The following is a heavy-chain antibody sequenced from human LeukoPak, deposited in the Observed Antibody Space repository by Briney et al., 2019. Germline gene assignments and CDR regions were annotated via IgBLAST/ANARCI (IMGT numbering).Heavy chain of an antibody. J-gene: IGHJ4*02. CDR2: INPSGGST. CDR3: ATWERWLQFVS. D-gene: IGHD5-24*01. V-gene: IGHV1-46*01. Sequence: GASVKVSCKASGYTFTSYYMHWVRQAPGQGLEWMGIINPSGGSTSYAQKFQGRVTMTEDTSTDTAYMELSSLRSEDTAVYYCATWERWLQFVSWGQGTLVTVS. CDR1: GYTFTSYY.